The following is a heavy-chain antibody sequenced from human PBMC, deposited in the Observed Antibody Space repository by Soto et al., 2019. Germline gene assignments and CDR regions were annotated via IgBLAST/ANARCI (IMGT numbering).Heavy chain of an antibody. D-gene: IGHD1-26*01. CDR1: GFTFSSYA. CDR3: AKMEGSPRNYYYGMDV. CDR2: ISGSGGST. V-gene: IGHV3-23*01. Sequence: PGGSLRLSCAASGFTFSSYARSWVRQAPGKGLEWVSAISGSGGSTYYADSVKGRFTISRDNSKNTLYLQMNSLRAEDTAVYYCAKMEGSPRNYYYGMDVWGQGTTVTVYS. J-gene: IGHJ6*02.